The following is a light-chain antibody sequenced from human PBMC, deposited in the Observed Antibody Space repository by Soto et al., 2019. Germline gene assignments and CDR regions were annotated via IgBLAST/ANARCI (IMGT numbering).Light chain of an antibody. CDR1: GSNIGSNA. V-gene: IGLV1-44*01. CDR2: LND. CDR3: AAWDDSLLAV. Sequence: SALTQPPSASATPGQRVTISCSGSGSNIGSNAVHWYQQLPGTAPKLLIYLNDQRPSGVPDRFSGSKSGTSASLAISGLQSEDEGDYYCAAWDDSLLAVFGTGTKLTVL. J-gene: IGLJ1*01.